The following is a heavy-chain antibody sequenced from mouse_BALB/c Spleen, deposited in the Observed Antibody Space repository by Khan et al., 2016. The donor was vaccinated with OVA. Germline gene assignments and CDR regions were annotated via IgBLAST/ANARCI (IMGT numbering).Heavy chain of an antibody. CDR2: FNPNNGGI. D-gene: IGHD1-3*01. CDR3: GRIYTSTGEGFAW. CDR1: GYSFTGYY. Sequence: VQLQQSGPDLVKPGASVKISCKTSGYSFTGYYIHWVKQSQGQSLEWIGRFNPNNGGINYNQKFKGKAILTAEKSSSTAYMELSRLTSEDSAVYYCGRIYTSTGEGFAWWGQTTLIAVSA. J-gene: IGHJ3*01. V-gene: IGHV1-26*01.